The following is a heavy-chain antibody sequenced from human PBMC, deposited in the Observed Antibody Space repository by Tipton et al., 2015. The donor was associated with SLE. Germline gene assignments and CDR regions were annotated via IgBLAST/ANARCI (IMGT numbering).Heavy chain of an antibody. D-gene: IGHD3-3*01. J-gene: IGHJ5*02. CDR3: ARGFLEMFDP. V-gene: IGHV4-59*11. Sequence: TLSLTCTVSGGSIDYHYWSWIRQTPGTGLEHIGFIHYSGKTDSHPPLKSRVTMSVDTSKNQFSLRLSSVTTADTAVYYCARGFLEMFDPWGPGTLVTVSS. CDR2: IHYSGKT. CDR1: GGSIDYHY.